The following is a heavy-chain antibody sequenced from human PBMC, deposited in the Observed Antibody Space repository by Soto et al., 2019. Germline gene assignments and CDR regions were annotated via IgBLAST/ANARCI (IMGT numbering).Heavy chain of an antibody. V-gene: IGHV1-2*04. D-gene: IGHD5-18*01. CDR2: INPNSGGT. J-gene: IGHJ3*02. Sequence: ASVKVSFKASGYTFTGYYMHWARQAPGQGLEWMGWINPNSGGTNYAQKFQGWVTMTRDTSISTAYMELSRLRSDDTAVYYCARGPRYSYGPRGGAFDIWGQGTMVTVSS. CDR3: ARGPRYSYGPRGGAFDI. CDR1: GYTFTGYY.